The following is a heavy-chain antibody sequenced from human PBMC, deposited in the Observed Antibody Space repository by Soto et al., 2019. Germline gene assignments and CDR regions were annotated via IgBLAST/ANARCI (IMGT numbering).Heavy chain of an antibody. Sequence: GGSLRLSCAVLGFPFGSFAMSWVRQAPGKGLEWVSSITSGGTSTNYADSVKGRFTVFRDDSKDTLYLQMSGLRADDTAVYYCANHMTAVTRYYFYYWAQRALVPVSS. CDR3: ANHMTAVTRYYFYY. CDR2: ITSGGTST. CDR1: GFPFGSFA. D-gene: IGHD4-4*01. V-gene: IGHV3-23*05. J-gene: IGHJ4*02.